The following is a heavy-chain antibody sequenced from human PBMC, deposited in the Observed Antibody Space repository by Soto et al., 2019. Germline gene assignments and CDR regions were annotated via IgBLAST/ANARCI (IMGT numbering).Heavy chain of an antibody. CDR3: ASDRAGDAQGLDF. D-gene: IGHD2-21*02. Sequence: GGSLRLSCAAPGCTFRSDSRNWVRQAPGKALEWVSSITSSSRDINYADPVKGACTTSRDDAKNSLYLQMYSLRAEDKAAYYCASDRAGDAQGLDFWGQGTLVTVSS. V-gene: IGHV3-21*01. CDR2: ITSSSRDI. J-gene: IGHJ4*02. CDR1: GCTFRSDS.